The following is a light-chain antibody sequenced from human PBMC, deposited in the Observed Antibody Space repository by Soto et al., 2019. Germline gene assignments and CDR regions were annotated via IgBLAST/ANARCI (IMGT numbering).Light chain of an antibody. CDR3: QQTNTFLPLT. CDR1: QGISNW. J-gene: IGKJ4*01. CDR2: AAS. V-gene: IGKV1-12*01. Sequence: DIQMTQSPSSVSASVGDRVTITCRASQGISNWLAWYQQQPGKAPKLLIYAASSLQSGVPSRFSGGGSGTHFTLIISSLQPEDFATYYCQQTNTFLPLTFGGGTMVEIK.